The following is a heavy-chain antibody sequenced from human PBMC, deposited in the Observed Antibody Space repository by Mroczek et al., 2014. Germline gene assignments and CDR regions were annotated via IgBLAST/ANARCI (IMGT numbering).Heavy chain of an antibody. J-gene: IGHJ4*02. D-gene: IGHD6-19*01. V-gene: IGHV3-7*01. CDR2: IKQDGSEK. CDR1: GFTFSSYW. CDR3: ARQTRGQYSSGWIDY. Sequence: VQLVQSGEAWSSLGGSLRLSCAASGFTFSSYWMSWVRQAPGKGLEWVANIKQDGSEKYYVDSVKGRFTISRDNAKNSLYLQMNSLRAEDTAVYYCARQTRGQYSSGWIDYWGQGTLVTVSS.